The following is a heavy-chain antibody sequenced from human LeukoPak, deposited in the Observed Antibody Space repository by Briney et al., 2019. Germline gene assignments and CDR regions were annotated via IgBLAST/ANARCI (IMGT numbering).Heavy chain of an antibody. CDR2: IIPIFGTA. CDR3: AREGYYDSSGYYARFYYFDY. D-gene: IGHD3-22*01. V-gene: IGHV1-69*13. Sequence: SVKVSCKDSGGTFSSYAISWVRQAPGQGLEWMGGIIPIFGTANYAQKFQGRVTITADESTSTAYMELSSLRSEDTAVYYCAREGYYDSSGYYARFYYFDYWGQGTLVTVSS. CDR1: GGTFSSYA. J-gene: IGHJ4*02.